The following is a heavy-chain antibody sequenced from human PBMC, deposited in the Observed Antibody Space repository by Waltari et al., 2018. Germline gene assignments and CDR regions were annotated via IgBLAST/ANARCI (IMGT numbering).Heavy chain of an antibody. CDR3: ARFPTFSKGWFDP. D-gene: IGHD3-16*01. CDR2: IYHSGST. Sequence: QVQLQESGPGLVKPSETLSLTCAVSGYSISSGYYWGWIRQPPGKGLEWIGSIYHSGSTYYNPSLKSRVTISVDTSKNQFSLKLSSVTAADTAVYYCARFPTFSKGWFDPWGQGTLVTVSS. V-gene: IGHV4-38-2*01. CDR1: GYSISSGYY. J-gene: IGHJ5*02.